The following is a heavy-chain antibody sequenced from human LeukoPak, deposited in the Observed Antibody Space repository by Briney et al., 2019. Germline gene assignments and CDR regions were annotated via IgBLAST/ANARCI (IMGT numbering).Heavy chain of an antibody. CDR3: ARGPVVVAAPQPWFDP. V-gene: IGHV1-69*13. CDR2: IIPIFGTA. CDR1: GYTFTGYY. J-gene: IGHJ5*02. D-gene: IGHD2-15*01. Sequence: GASVKVSCKASGYTFTGYYIHWVRQAPGQGLEWMGGIIPIFGTANYAQKFQGRVTITADESTSTAYMELSSLRSEDTAVYYCARGPVVVAAPQPWFDPWGQGTLVTVPS.